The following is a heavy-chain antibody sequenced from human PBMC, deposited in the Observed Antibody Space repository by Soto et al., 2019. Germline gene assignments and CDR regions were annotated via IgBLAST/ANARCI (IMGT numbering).Heavy chain of an antibody. D-gene: IGHD2-21*01. Sequence: GGSLRLSCVGSGFTFRDDALHWVRQAPGKGLQWVALISYDGSSKYFVDSVKGRFTISRDNSKNTLYLQMNSLRAEDTAVYFGVRDTRRDGYQTVVFDQWGQGTLVTVSS. J-gene: IGHJ4*02. CDR2: ISYDGSSK. CDR1: GFTFRDDA. V-gene: IGHV3-30*04. CDR3: VRDTRRDGYQTVVFDQ.